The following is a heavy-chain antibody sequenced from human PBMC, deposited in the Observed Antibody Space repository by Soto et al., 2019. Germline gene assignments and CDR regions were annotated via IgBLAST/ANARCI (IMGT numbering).Heavy chain of an antibody. CDR2: IYYSGRT. J-gene: IGHJ6*02. V-gene: IGHV4-59*04. Sequence: SETLSLTCTVSGGSISSYYWSWIRQPPGKGLEWIGYIYYSGRTYYNSALKSRVTISVDSSKTQFSLKVISVTAADTAVYYCASLTAEEGYYAEGMDVWGQGTTVTVSS. CDR3: ASLTAEEGYYAEGMDV. CDR1: GGSISSYY. D-gene: IGHD6-13*01.